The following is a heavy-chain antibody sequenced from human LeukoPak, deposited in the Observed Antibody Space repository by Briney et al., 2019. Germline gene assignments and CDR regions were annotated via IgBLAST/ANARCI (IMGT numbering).Heavy chain of an antibody. D-gene: IGHD3-22*01. CDR2: ISGSGGDT. J-gene: IGHJ2*01. CDR3: AKDPSSGRGWYFDP. CDR1: GFTFSSYA. Sequence: PGGSLSFSCAASGFTFSSYAMSWVRQAPGKGLEWVSAISGSGGDTYYADSVKGRFTISRDNSKNTLFLLMSSRRAEDTAVYYCAKDPSSGRGWYFDPWGRGTLVTVSS. V-gene: IGHV3-23*01.